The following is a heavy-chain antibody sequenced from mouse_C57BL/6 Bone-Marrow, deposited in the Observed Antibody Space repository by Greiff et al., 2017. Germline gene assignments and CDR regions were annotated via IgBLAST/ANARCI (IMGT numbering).Heavy chain of an antibody. D-gene: IGHD2-1*01. Sequence: QVQLQQSGPGLVAPSQSLSITCTVSGFSLTSYGVHWVRQPPGKGLEWLVVRWSDGSTTYNSTLKSRLSISKDNPKSQVFLKMNSLQTDDTAMYYCARQRGTLLSSSYDAMDYWGQGTSVTVSA. CDR1: GFSLTSYG. CDR2: RWSDGST. V-gene: IGHV2-6-1*01. CDR3: ARQRGTLLSSSYDAMDY. J-gene: IGHJ4*01.